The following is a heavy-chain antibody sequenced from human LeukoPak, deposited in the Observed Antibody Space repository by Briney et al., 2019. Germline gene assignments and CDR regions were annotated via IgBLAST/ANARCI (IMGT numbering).Heavy chain of an antibody. J-gene: IGHJ6*02. Sequence: GGSLRLSCAASGFTFSSYSMNWVRQAPGKGLEWVSSISSSSSYIYYADSVKGRFTISRDNAKNSLYLQMNSLRAEDTAVYYCARLDRYDSGGYSVSYYYYYGMDVWGQGTTVTVSS. D-gene: IGHD3-22*01. CDR2: ISSSSSYI. CDR1: GFTFSSYS. V-gene: IGHV3-21*01. CDR3: ARLDRYDSGGYSVSYYYYYGMDV.